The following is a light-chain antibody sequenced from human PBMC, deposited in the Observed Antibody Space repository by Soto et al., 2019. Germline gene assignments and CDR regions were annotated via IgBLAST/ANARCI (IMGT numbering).Light chain of an antibody. CDR1: QSISSY. J-gene: IGKJ1*01. CDR3: QQSSEATWT. V-gene: IGKV1-39*01. Sequence: DIQMTQSPSSLSASVGDRVTITCRASQSISSYLNWYQQKPGKAPKLLIYAASSLQSGVPSRFSGSGSGTDFTLTISSLQPEDFATYDCQQSSEATWTFGQGTKVEIK. CDR2: AAS.